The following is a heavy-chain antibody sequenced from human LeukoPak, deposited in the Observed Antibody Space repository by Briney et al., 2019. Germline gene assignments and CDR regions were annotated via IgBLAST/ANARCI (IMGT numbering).Heavy chain of an antibody. CDR2: ASYDGGNK. CDR3: ARVAAPRSNDY. D-gene: IGHD6-13*01. Sequence: GGSLRLSCVASGFALSMYTLHWVRQAPGKGLECVAVASYDGGNKYYADSVKGRFTISRDNSKNTLYLQMNSLKTEDTAVYFCARVAAPRSNDYWGQGTLVTVSS. V-gene: IGHV3-30-3*01. J-gene: IGHJ4*02. CDR1: GFALSMYT.